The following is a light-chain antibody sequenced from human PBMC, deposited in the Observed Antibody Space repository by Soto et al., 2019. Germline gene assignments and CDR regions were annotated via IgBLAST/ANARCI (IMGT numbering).Light chain of an antibody. J-gene: IGKJ2*03. V-gene: IGKV1-39*01. CDR1: QDINVY. Sequence: DIQMTQSPSSVSASIGDTVTITCRASQDINVYLNWYQQKPGEVPKLLIYSASTLHSGVPSRFTGSGSETDFTLTIRSLQPEDFAAYYCQHGYVAPHSFGQGTKVDI. CDR3: QHGYVAPHS. CDR2: SAS.